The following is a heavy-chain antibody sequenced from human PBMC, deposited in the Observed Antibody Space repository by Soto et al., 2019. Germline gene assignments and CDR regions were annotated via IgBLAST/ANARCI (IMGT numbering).Heavy chain of an antibody. Sequence: ASVKVSCKASGYTFSNYGITWVRQAPGQRLEWMGWINAGNGNTRYSQKFQDRVSITTDTSASTAYMELSSLRSEDTAVYYCASDRLYSSSWYYFDYWGQGPLVTVSS. J-gene: IGHJ4*02. D-gene: IGHD6-13*01. CDR1: GYTFSNYG. CDR2: INAGNGNT. CDR3: ASDRLYSSSWYYFDY. V-gene: IGHV1-18*04.